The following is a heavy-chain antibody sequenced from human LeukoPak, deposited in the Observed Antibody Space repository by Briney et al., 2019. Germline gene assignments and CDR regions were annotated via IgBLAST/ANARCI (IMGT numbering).Heavy chain of an antibody. D-gene: IGHD3-10*01. Sequence: GGSLRLSCAASGFTFSSYAMSWVRQAPGKGLDWVSAISGSGGSTYYADSVKGRFTISRDNSKNTLYLQMNSLRAEDTAVYYCAKDEPSITMVRGVPFDYWGQGTLVTVSS. CDR1: GFTFSSYA. V-gene: IGHV3-23*01. CDR2: ISGSGGST. CDR3: AKDEPSITMVRGVPFDY. J-gene: IGHJ4*02.